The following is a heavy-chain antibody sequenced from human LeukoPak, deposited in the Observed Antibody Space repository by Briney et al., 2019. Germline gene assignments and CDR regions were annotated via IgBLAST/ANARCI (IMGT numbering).Heavy chain of an antibody. CDR3: ARLLTTAIKWAWYFDL. J-gene: IGHJ2*01. D-gene: IGHD4-17*01. Sequence: GGSLRLSCATSGFTVSNNYMSWVRQAPGRGLEWVSVLYSDGNTYYPDSAKGRFTISRDNSKNVLYLQMDSLRADDTAVYYCARLLTTAIKWAWYFDLWGRGTLVTVSS. V-gene: IGHV3-66*04. CDR2: LYSDGNT. CDR1: GFTVSNNY.